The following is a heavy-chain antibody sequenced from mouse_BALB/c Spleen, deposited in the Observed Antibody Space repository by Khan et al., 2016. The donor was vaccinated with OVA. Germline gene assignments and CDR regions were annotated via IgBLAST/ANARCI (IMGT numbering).Heavy chain of an antibody. J-gene: IGHJ2*01. D-gene: IGHD1-1*01. CDR2: TNPTNGRT. CDR3: ARSKKTVATYFNY. CDR1: GYTFTSYW. Sequence: VQLQESGAELVKAAASVKMSCKASGYTFTSYWMHWVKQRLGQGLEWFAETNPTNGRTYYNEKFKSKATLTVDKSSSTAYMLLSGPTFEDSAVYYCARSKKTVATYFNYWGQGTLSQSPQ. V-gene: IGHV1S81*02.